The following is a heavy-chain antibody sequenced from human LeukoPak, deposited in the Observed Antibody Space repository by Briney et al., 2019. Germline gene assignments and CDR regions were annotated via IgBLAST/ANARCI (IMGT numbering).Heavy chain of an antibody. J-gene: IGHJ4*02. CDR1: GGSISSYY. Sequence: SETLSLTCTVSGGSISSYYWSWIRQPPGKGLEWIGYIYYSGSTNYNPSLKSRVTISVDTSKNQFSLKLSSVTAADTAVYYCAAGIAAAADLDYWGQGTLVTVSS. CDR2: IYYSGST. V-gene: IGHV4-59*01. CDR3: AAGIAAAADLDY. D-gene: IGHD6-13*01.